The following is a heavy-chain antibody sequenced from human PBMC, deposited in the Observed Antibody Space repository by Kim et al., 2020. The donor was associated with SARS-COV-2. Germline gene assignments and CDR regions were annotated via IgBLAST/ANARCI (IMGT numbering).Heavy chain of an antibody. J-gene: IGHJ4*02. V-gene: IGHV3-23*01. Sequence: AASVKGRFTISRDNSKNTLYLQMNSLRAEDTAVYYCAKDFRGIAARYFDYWGQGTLVTVSS. D-gene: IGHD6-6*01. CDR3: AKDFRGIAARYFDY.